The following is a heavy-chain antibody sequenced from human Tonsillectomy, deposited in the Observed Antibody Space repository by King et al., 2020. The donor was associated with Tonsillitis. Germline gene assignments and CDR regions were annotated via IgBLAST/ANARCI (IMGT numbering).Heavy chain of an antibody. CDR2: VSYTGTI. J-gene: IGHJ4*02. V-gene: IGHV4-39*01. D-gene: IGHD1-26*01. CDR1: GGSVSSSDHY. CDR3: AGYVSGTFDY. Sequence: QLQESGPGVVKPSETLSLTCTVSGGSVSSSDHYWAWIRQPPGKGLEWIGDVSYTGTIFYKPSLKSRITISGGTSENRFSLKLSSVTAADTAVYFCAGYVSGTFDYWGRGALVTVSS.